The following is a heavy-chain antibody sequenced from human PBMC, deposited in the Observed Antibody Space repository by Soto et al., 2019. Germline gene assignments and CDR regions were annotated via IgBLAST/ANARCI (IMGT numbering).Heavy chain of an antibody. CDR2: IYYSGGT. V-gene: IGHV4-30-4*01. CDR1: GGSISSGDYY. J-gene: IGHJ4*02. Sequence: PSETLSLTCTVSGGSISSGDYYWSWIRQPPGKGLEWIGYIYYSGGTYYNPSLKNRITISVDTPKNQLSLKLSSVTAADTAVYYCARAFDDSSGYYGGLGYWGQGTLVTVSS. D-gene: IGHD3-22*01. CDR3: ARAFDDSSGYYGGLGY.